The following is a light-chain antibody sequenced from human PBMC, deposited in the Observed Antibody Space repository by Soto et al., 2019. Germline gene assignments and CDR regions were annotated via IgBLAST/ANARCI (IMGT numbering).Light chain of an antibody. CDR1: QGISSF. CDR3: QQLNSFPIP. V-gene: IGKV1-9*01. Sequence: IQLTQSPSSLSASVGDRVTITCRASQGISSFLACYQQKPWKAPPLLIYGSSTLHSGFPSRFSGSGSGTDFTLTIVSLQPEECATYYCQQLNSFPIPFGPGTQVDI. J-gene: IGKJ3*01. CDR2: GSS.